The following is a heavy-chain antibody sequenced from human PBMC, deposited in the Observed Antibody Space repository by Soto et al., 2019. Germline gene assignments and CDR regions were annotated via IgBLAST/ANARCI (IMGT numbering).Heavy chain of an antibody. D-gene: IGHD1-26*01. V-gene: IGHV4-39*01. Sequence: SETLSLTCTVSGGSVSSSSYYWCWIRQPPGKGLEWIGSIYYSGSTYYNPSLKSRVTISLDTSKNQFSLKLSSVTAEDTAVYYCASGGRWELPQDYWGQGTLVTVSS. CDR3: ASGGRWELPQDY. CDR1: GGSVSSSSYY. J-gene: IGHJ4*02. CDR2: IYYSGST.